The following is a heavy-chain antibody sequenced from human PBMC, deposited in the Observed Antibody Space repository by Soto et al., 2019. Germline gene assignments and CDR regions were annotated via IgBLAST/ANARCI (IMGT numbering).Heavy chain of an antibody. CDR2: IYYSGST. Sequence: SETLSLTCTVSGGSISSYYWSWIRQPPGKGLEWIGYIYYSGSTNYNPSLKSRVTISVDTSKNQLSLKLSYVIAADTAVYYCARLGCSSTSCYYGNWFDPWGQGTLVTVSS. D-gene: IGHD2-2*01. J-gene: IGHJ5*02. CDR1: GGSISSYY. CDR3: ARLGCSSTSCYYGNWFDP. V-gene: IGHV4-59*12.